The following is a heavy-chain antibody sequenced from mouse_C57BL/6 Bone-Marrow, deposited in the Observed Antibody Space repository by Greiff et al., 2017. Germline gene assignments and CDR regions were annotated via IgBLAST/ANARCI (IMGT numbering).Heavy chain of an antibody. CDR3: AKHAYYSNYSYWYFDV. J-gene: IGHJ1*03. CDR2: IWGGGST. D-gene: IGHD2-5*01. V-gene: IGHV2-9*01. Sequence: VKLVESGPGLVAPSQSLSITCTASGFSLTSYGVDWVRQPPGKGLEWLGVIWGGGSTNYNSALMSRLSIRKDNSKSQVFLKMNSLQTDDTAMYYCAKHAYYSNYSYWYFDVWGTGTTVTVSS. CDR1: GFSLTSYG.